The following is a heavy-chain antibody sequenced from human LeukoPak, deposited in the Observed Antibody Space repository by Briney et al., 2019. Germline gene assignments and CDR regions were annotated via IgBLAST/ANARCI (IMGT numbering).Heavy chain of an antibody. J-gene: IGHJ4*02. D-gene: IGHD3-10*01. CDR1: GGSFSGYY. Sequence: SETLSLTCAVYGGSFSGYYWSWIRQPPGKGLEWSGEINHSGNTNSNPSRKSRVTMSVDTSKNQFSLKLSSVTAAATAVYYCARQNVLLWFGELLLDYFDYWGQGTLVTVSS. CDR3: ARQNVLLWFGELLLDYFDY. CDR2: INHSGNT. V-gene: IGHV4-34*01.